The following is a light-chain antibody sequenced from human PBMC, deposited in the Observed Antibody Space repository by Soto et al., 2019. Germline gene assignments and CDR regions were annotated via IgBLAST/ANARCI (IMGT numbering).Light chain of an antibody. CDR1: QSVSSY. CDR2: AAS. J-gene: IGKJ1*01. CDR3: RQSYISRK. V-gene: IGKV1-39*01. Sequence: DLQMTQSPSSLSASVGDRVTITCRARQSVSSYLNWFQQKPGKAPNLLIYAASTLQSGVPSRFSGSGSRTDFTLTISSLQSEDFATYYCRQSYISRKCGQGTKVEIK.